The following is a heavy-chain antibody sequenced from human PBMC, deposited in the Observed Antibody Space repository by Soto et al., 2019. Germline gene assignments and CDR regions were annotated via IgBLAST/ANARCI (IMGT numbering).Heavy chain of an antibody. D-gene: IGHD6-6*01. CDR3: ARELSNSPDYFDF. V-gene: IGHV4-30-4*01. Sequence: PSETLSLTCTVSGGSIGSDDYYWSWIRQPPGKGLEWIGHIYYSGRTAYNPSLKSRLIISIDTSKNQFSLNLSSMGATDTAVYYCARELSNSPDYFDFSGQGTLVTVSS. CDR1: GGSIGSDDYY. CDR2: IYYSGRT. J-gene: IGHJ4*02.